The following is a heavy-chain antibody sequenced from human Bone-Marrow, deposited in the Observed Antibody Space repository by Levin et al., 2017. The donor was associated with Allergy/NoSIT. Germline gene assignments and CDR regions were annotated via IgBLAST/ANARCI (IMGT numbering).Heavy chain of an antibody. CDR2: ISYDGSNK. Sequence: LGESLKISCAASGFTFSSYGMHWVRQAPGKGLEWVAVISYDGSNKYYADSVKGRFTISRDNSKNTLYLQMNSLRAEDTAVYYCAKGRMSSSWGAESFDYWGQGTLVTVSS. V-gene: IGHV3-30*18. D-gene: IGHD6-13*01. CDR3: AKGRMSSSWGAESFDY. J-gene: IGHJ4*02. CDR1: GFTFSSYG.